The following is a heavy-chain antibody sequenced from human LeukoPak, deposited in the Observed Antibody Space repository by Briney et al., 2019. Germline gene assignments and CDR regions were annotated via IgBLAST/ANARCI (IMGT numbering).Heavy chain of an antibody. Sequence: SETLSLTCTVSGGSISSYYWSWIRQPPGKGLEWIGYIYPSRNTNYSPSLKSRITISVDTSKNQFSLKVSSVTAADTAVYYCARSREVLNFDYWGQGTLVTVSS. CDR2: IYPSRNT. CDR1: GGSISSYY. D-gene: IGHD1-26*01. CDR3: ARSREVLNFDY. V-gene: IGHV4-4*09. J-gene: IGHJ4*02.